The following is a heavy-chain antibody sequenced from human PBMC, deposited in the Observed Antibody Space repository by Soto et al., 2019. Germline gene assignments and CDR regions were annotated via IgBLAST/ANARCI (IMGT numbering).Heavy chain of an antibody. CDR1: GYTFTGYY. V-gene: IGHV1-2*02. D-gene: IGHD3-3*01. CDR3: ARVGFWSNPDYYGMAV. CDR2: INPNSGGT. Sequence: ASVKISCKASGYTFTGYYMHWVRQAPGQGLEWMGWINPNSGGTNYAQKFQGRVTMTRDTSISTAYMELSRLRSDDTAVYYCARVGFWSNPDYYGMAVWGQGTTVTVS. J-gene: IGHJ6*02.